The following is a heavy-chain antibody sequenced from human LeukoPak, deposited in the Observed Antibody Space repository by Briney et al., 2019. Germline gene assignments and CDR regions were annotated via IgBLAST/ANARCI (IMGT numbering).Heavy chain of an antibody. D-gene: IGHD5-18*01. CDR2: INPNSGGT. CDR1: GYTFTGYY. CDR3: ASIPIQLWLGAFDI. Sequence: ASVKVSCKASGYTFTGYYMHWVRQAPGQGLEWMGWINPNSGGTNYAQKFQGRVTMTRDTSISTAYMELSRLRSDDTAVYYCASIPIQLWLGAFDIWGQGAMVTVSS. V-gene: IGHV1-2*02. J-gene: IGHJ3*02.